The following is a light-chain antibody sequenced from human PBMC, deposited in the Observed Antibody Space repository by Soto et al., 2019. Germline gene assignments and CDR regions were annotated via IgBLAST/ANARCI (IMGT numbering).Light chain of an antibody. J-gene: IGKJ4*01. CDR2: GAS. CDR3: QQYGSSPLT. V-gene: IGKV3-20*01. Sequence: EIVLTQSPGTLSLSPGKRAPLSCRASQSVSSSYLAWYQQKPGQAPRLLIYGASSRATGIPDRFSGSGSGTDFTLTISRLEPEDFAVYYCQQYGSSPLTFGGGTKVDIK. CDR1: QSVSSSY.